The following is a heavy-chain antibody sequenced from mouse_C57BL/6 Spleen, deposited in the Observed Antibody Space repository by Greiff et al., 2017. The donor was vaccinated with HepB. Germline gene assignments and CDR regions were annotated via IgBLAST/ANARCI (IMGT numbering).Heavy chain of an antibody. V-gene: IGHV6-3*01. CDR1: GFTFSNYW. D-gene: IGHD1-1*01. Sequence: EVKLMESGGGLVQPGGSMKLSCVASGFTFSNYWMNWVRQSPEKGLEWVAQIRLKSDNYATHYAESVKGRFTISRDDSKSSVYLQMNNVRAEDTGIYYCTITTVVAYYFDYWGQGTTLTVSS. CDR3: TITTVVAYYFDY. J-gene: IGHJ2*01. CDR2: IRLKSDNYAT.